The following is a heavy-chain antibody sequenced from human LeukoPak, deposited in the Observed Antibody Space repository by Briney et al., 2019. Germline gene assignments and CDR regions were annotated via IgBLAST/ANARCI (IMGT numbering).Heavy chain of an antibody. CDR3: ARPGSRGYSYGAHYYYGMDV. J-gene: IGHJ6*04. V-gene: IGHV4-34*01. Sequence: PSETLSLTCAVYGGSSSGYYWSWIRQPPGEGLEWIGEINHSGSTNYNPSLKSRVTISVDTSKNQFSLKLSSVTAADTAVYYCARPGSRGYSYGAHYYYGMDVWGKGTTVTVSS. CDR2: INHSGST. CDR1: GGSSSGYY. D-gene: IGHD5-18*01.